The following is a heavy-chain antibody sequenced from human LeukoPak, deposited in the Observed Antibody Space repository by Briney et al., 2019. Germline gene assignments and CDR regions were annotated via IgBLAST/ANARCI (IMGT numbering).Heavy chain of an antibody. CDR2: IYHSGPT. Sequence: PSETLSLTCSVSSFSISSGHYWGWIRQPPGKGLEWIGSIYHSGPTCYNPSLKSRVTISVDTSKNHFSLTLTSVTAADTAVYYCARDVDRFDYWGQGTLVTVSS. CDR1: SFSISSGHY. V-gene: IGHV4-38-2*02. D-gene: IGHD2-21*01. CDR3: ARDVDRFDY. J-gene: IGHJ4*02.